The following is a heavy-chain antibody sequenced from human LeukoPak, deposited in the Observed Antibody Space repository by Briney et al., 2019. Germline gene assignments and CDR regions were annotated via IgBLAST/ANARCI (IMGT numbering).Heavy chain of an antibody. J-gene: IGHJ4*02. Sequence: GGSLRLSCAASGFTFSSYAMSWVRQAPGKGLEWVSAISGSGGSTYYADSVKGRFTISRDNPKNTLYLQMNSLRAEDTAVYYCASRPLGGSYRNWGQGTLVTVSS. CDR1: GFTFSSYA. D-gene: IGHD1-26*01. CDR2: ISGSGGST. V-gene: IGHV3-23*01. CDR3: ASRPLGGSYRN.